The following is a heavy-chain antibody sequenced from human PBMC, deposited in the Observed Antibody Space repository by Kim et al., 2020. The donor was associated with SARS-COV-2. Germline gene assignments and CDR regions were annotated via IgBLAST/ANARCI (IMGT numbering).Heavy chain of an antibody. Sequence: TSYAGSVRGRFTISRDNAKNTLYLQMNSLRAEDTAVYYCARATTGTTIDYWGQGTLVTVSS. CDR3: ARATTGTTIDY. D-gene: IGHD1-1*01. J-gene: IGHJ4*02. V-gene: IGHV3-74*01. CDR2: T.